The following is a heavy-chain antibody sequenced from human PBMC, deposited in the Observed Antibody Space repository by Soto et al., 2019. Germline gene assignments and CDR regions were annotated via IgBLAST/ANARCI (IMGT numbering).Heavy chain of an antibody. CDR2: ISGYDGKT. Sequence: ASVKVSCKASGFNFISYGINWVRQAPGQGLEWMGWISGYDGKTVYAHSVQDRVTMTTDATTGTAYMELRGLRSADTAIYYCARDFMYPSSPGSWFDPWGQGTLVTGSS. J-gene: IGHJ5*02. D-gene: IGHD6-6*01. CDR1: GFNFISYG. V-gene: IGHV1-18*04. CDR3: ARDFMYPSSPGSWFDP.